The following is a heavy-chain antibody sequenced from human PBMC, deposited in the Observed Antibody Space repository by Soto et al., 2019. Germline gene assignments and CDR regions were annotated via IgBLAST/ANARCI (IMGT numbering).Heavy chain of an antibody. CDR3: ARGTGTTWGVFDY. D-gene: IGHD1-1*01. Sequence: QVQLVQSGTEMKKPGSSVKVSCKASGGTFSSKGISWVRQAPGQGLEWMGAIITIFDTANYAQKFQGRLTITADESTATAYMELSSLRSEDTAVYYCARGTGTTWGVFDYWGQGTLVTVSS. V-gene: IGHV1-69*01. CDR1: GGTFSSKG. J-gene: IGHJ4*02. CDR2: IITIFDTA.